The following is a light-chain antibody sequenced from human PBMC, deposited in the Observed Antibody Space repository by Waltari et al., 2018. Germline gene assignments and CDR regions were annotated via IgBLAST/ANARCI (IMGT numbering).Light chain of an antibody. Sequence: DIVMTQSPDSLAVSLGERATFTCKSSQRVLFSLNNKNYLTWYQQKPGQPPKLLIYWASTRESGVPDRFSGSESGTDFNLTISSLQAEDVAVYYCQQYCTTPLTFGGGTKVEIK. V-gene: IGKV4-1*01. CDR3: QQYCTTPLT. J-gene: IGKJ4*01. CDR2: WAS. CDR1: QRVLFSLNNKNY.